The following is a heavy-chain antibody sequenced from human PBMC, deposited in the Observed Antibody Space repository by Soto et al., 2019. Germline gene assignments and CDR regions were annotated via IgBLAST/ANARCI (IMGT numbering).Heavy chain of an antibody. CDR3: ARGSIAAAGTGYYYYMDV. D-gene: IGHD6-13*01. CDR1: GGTFSSYA. J-gene: IGHJ6*03. Sequence: ASVKVSCKASGGTFSSYAISWVRQAPGQGLEWMGWINPNSGGTNYAQKFQGWVTMTRDTSISTAYMELSRLRSDDTAVYYCARGSIAAAGTGYYYYMDVWGKGTTVTVSS. CDR2: INPNSGGT. V-gene: IGHV1-2*04.